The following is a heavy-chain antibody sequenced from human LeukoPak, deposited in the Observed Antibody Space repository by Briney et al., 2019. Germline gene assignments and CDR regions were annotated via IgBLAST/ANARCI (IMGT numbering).Heavy chain of an antibody. V-gene: IGHV3-23*01. J-gene: IGHJ4*02. Sequence: GGSLRLSCAASGFTFSSYAMSWVRQAPGKGLEGVSAISGSGGSTYYADSVKGRCTISRDNSKNTLYLQMNSLRAEDTAVYYCAKVRSMVRGVIDYWGQGTLVTVSS. D-gene: IGHD3-10*01. CDR2: ISGSGGST. CDR3: AKVRSMVRGVIDY. CDR1: GFTFSSYA.